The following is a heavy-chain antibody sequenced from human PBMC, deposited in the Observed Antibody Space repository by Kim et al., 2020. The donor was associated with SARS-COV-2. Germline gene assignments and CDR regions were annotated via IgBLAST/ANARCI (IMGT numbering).Heavy chain of an antibody. D-gene: IGHD6-13*01. J-gene: IGHJ6*02. V-gene: IGHV3-15*01. CDR1: GFTFSNAW. Sequence: GGSLRLSCAASGFTFSNAWMSWVRQAPGKGLEWVGRIKSKTDGGTTDYAAPVKGRFTISRDDSKNTLYLQMNSLKTEDTAVYYCTTDLLWAAAGTLHPPKQYGMDVWGQGTTVTVSS. CDR2: IKSKTDGGTT. CDR3: TTDLLWAAAGTLHPPKQYGMDV.